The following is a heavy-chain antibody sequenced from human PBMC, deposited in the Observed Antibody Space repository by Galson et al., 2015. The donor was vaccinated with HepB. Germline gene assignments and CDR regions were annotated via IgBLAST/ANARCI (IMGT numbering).Heavy chain of an antibody. CDR2: ISYDGSNK. CDR1: GFTFSSYG. CDR3: AKDRGPYYYNGMDV. V-gene: IGHV3-30*18. J-gene: IGHJ6*02. Sequence: SLRLSCAASGFTFSSYGMHWVRQAPGKGLEWVAVISYDGSNKYYADSVKGRFTISSDNSKNTLYLQMNSLRAEDTAVYYCAKDRGPYYYNGMDVWGQGTTVTVSS.